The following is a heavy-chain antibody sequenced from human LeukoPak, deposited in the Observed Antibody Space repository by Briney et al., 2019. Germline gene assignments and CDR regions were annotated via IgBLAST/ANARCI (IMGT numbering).Heavy chain of an antibody. CDR2: IYYSGST. Sequence: SETLSLTCTVSGGSISSSSYYWGWIRQPPGKGLEWIGSIYYSGSTYYNPSLKSRVTISVDTSKNQFSLKLSSVTAADTAVYYCAADYYDLWSGYKHNWFDPWGQGTLVTVSS. V-gene: IGHV4-39*07. D-gene: IGHD3-3*01. CDR3: AADYYDLWSGYKHNWFDP. CDR1: GGSISSSSYY. J-gene: IGHJ5*02.